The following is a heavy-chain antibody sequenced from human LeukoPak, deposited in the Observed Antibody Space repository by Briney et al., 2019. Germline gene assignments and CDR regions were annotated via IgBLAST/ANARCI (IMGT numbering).Heavy chain of an antibody. CDR2: INPNSGGT. V-gene: IGHV1-2*02. Sequence: GSVKVSCKASGYTFTGYYMHWVRQAPGQGLEWMGWINPNSGGTNYAQKFQGRVTMTRDTSISTAYMELSRLRSDDTAVYYCARAVGPGVGYCSSTSCYSFDYWGQGTLVTVSS. CDR1: GYTFTGYY. CDR3: ARAVGPGVGYCSSTSCYSFDY. D-gene: IGHD2-2*02. J-gene: IGHJ4*02.